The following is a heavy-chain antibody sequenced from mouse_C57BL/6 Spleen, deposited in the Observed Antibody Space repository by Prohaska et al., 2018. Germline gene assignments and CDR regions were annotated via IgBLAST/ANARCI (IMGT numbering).Heavy chain of an antibody. CDR1: GYTFTSYW. Sequence: QVQLQQPGAELVMPGASVKLSCKASGYTFTSYWMHWVKQRPGQGLEWIGEIDPSDSYTNYNQKFKGKATLTVDKSSSTAYMQLSSLTSEDSAVYYCARPYYSKGGYYYAMDYWGQGTSVTVSS. CDR3: ARPYYSKGGYYYAMDY. V-gene: IGHV1-69*01. CDR2: IDPSDSYT. J-gene: IGHJ4*01. D-gene: IGHD2-5*01.